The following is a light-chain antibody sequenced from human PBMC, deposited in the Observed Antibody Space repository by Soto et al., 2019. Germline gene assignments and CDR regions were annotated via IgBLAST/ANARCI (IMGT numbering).Light chain of an antibody. V-gene: IGLV1-44*01. Sequence: QSVLTQPPSASATPGQRVTISCSGSSSNIGSNTVYWYQHLPGTAPKLLIFGNSQRPSRVPDRFSGSKSGTSASLAISGLQSEDEADYYCAAWDASLNGPVFGGGTKLTVL. CDR2: GNS. CDR3: AAWDASLNGPV. CDR1: SSNIGSNT. J-gene: IGLJ7*01.